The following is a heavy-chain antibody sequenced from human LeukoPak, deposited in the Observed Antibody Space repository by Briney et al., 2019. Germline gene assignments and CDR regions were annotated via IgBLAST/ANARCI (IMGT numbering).Heavy chain of an antibody. CDR2: ISHDGSNK. D-gene: IGHD1-26*01. Sequence: PGGSLRLSCAASGFTFSSYGIHWVRQAPGKGLEWVAVISHDGSNKFYADSVKGRFTISRDNSKNTLYLQMSSLRAEDTAVYYCAREEWELYYFEFWGQGTLVTVSS. CDR1: GFTFSSYG. CDR3: AREEWELYYFEF. V-gene: IGHV3-30-3*01. J-gene: IGHJ4*02.